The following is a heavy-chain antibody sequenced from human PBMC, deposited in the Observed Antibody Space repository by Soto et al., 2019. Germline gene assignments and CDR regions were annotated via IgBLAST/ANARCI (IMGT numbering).Heavy chain of an antibody. V-gene: IGHV1-18*04. CDR2: ISAYNGDT. CDR3: ARAPPFIGILGGPPFRDV. CDR1: GYSFTTHG. D-gene: IGHD3-10*01. Sequence: ASVKVSCKASGYSFTTHGISWVRRAPGHGLEWMGWISAYNGDTHYVQRFQGRLTMTTDTSTSTAYMELRSLTSDDTAVYYCARAPPFIGILGGPPFRDVGGKGTPVPVSS. J-gene: IGHJ6*03.